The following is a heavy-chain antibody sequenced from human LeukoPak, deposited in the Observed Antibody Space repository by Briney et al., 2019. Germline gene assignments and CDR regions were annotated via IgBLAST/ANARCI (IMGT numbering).Heavy chain of an antibody. CDR2: INPNSGGT. Sequence: ASVKVSCKASGYTFTGYYMHGVRHAPGQGLEWMGRINPNSGGTNYAQKPQGSDTKTGGTSISTAHVAQSRMRCVDARVLLCESGPGWYFDYWGQGTLVTVSS. V-gene: IGHV1-2*05. CDR1: GYTFTGYY. D-gene: IGHD6-19*01. CDR3: ESGPGWYFDY. J-gene: IGHJ4*02.